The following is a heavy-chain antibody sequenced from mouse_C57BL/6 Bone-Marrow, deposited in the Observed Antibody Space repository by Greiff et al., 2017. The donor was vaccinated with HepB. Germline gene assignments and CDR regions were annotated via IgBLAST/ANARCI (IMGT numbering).Heavy chain of an antibody. V-gene: IGHV1-19*01. CDR3: AKDYYYGSSPAWFAY. Sequence: EVQLQQSGPVLVKPGASVKMSCKASGYTFTDYYMNWVKQSHGKSLEWIGVINPYNGGTSYNQKFKGKATLTVDKSSSTAYMELNSLTSEDSAVYYCAKDYYYGSSPAWFAYWGQGTLVTVSA. CDR1: GYTFTDYY. J-gene: IGHJ3*01. CDR2: INPYNGGT. D-gene: IGHD1-1*01.